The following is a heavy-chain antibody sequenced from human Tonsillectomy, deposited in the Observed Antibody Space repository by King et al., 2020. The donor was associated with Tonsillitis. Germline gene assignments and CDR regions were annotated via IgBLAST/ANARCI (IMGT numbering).Heavy chain of an antibody. J-gene: IGHJ6*02. CDR3: AKDRLLMHYDILTQTLASDLPVAMDV. Sequence: VQLVESGGGLVQPGGSLRLSCVASGFRFSSYIMTWVRQAPGKGLEWVSAMSGSGGGSYYADSVKGRFTISRDNSKTTLYLQMNSLRAEDTAVYYCAKDRLLMHYDILTQTLASDLPVAMDVWGQGTTVTVSS. CDR2: MSGSGGGS. V-gene: IGHV3-23*04. D-gene: IGHD3-9*01. CDR1: GFRFSSYI.